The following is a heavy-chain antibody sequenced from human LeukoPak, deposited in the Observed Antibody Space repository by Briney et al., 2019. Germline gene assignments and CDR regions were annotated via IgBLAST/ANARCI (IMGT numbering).Heavy chain of an antibody. CDR2: ISPNRGGT. Sequence: ASVKVSCKASGYTFTDYYIHWVRQAPGQGLEWMGRISPNRGGTKYAQNFQGRVTMTRDTSIRTAYMELSRLRSDDTAVYYCALVVPAAISGDYWGLGTLVTVSS. J-gene: IGHJ4*02. CDR1: GYTFTDYY. CDR3: ALVVPAAISGDY. V-gene: IGHV1-2*06. D-gene: IGHD2-2*02.